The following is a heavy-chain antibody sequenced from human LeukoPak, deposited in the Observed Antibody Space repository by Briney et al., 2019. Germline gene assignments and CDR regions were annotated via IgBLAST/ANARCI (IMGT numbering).Heavy chain of an antibody. Sequence: GGSLRLSCAASGFTFSDYYMSWIRQAPGKGLEWVSYISSSSSYTNYADSVKGRFTISRDSAKNSLYLQMNSLRAEDTAVYYCARDQVSSSWERGAFDIWGQGTMVTVSS. J-gene: IGHJ3*02. CDR1: GFTFSDYY. CDR2: ISSSSSYT. CDR3: ARDQVSSSWERGAFDI. V-gene: IGHV3-11*06. D-gene: IGHD6-13*01.